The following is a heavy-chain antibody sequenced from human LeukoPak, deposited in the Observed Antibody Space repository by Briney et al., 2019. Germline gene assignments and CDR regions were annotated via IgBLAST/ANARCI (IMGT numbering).Heavy chain of an antibody. Sequence: SETLSLTCAVSGGSISSSNWWSWVRQPPGRGLGWIGEIYHRGSTNYNPSLKSRVTISVDKSKNQFSLKLSSVTAADTGVYYCATGFRYFDWSDYWGQRTLVTVSS. D-gene: IGHD3-9*01. J-gene: IGHJ4*02. V-gene: IGHV4-4*02. CDR2: IYHRGST. CDR3: ATGFRYFDWSDY. CDR1: GGSISSSNW.